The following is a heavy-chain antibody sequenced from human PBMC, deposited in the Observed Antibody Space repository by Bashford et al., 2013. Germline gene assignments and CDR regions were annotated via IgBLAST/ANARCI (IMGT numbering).Heavy chain of an antibody. CDR1: GFKFRNYA. Sequence: GGSLRLSCAASGFKFRNYAMTWVRQAPGKGLESVSSITYSGGNTYYAESVKGRFTISRDNLKNTLFLQMESLRADDTAIYYCAKWPQWLVQGYYFDLWGQGTPVTVSS. CDR3: AKWPQWLVQGYYFDL. V-gene: IGHV3-23*01. CDR2: ITYSGGNT. J-gene: IGHJ4*02. D-gene: IGHD6-19*01.